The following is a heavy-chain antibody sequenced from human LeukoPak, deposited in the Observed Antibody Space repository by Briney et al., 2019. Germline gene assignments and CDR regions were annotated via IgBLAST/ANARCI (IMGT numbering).Heavy chain of an antibody. CDR2: IRDSGEA. Sequence: GGSLRLSCAVSGFRVSDYYMSWVRQAPGKGLEWVGLIRDSGEAFYADFARGRFAISRDESENTLYLQMNSLRVEDTAVYYCARDGEGDWENYYYYYMDVWGKGTTVTVSS. V-gene: IGHV3-66*03. J-gene: IGHJ6*03. CDR3: ARDGEGDWENYYYYYMDV. D-gene: IGHD1-26*01. CDR1: GFRVSDYY.